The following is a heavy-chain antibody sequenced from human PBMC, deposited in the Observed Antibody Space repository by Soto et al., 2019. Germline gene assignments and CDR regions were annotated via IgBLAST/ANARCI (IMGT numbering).Heavy chain of an antibody. CDR3: AKDLNMYWRGSSCYFDS. V-gene: IGHV3-30*18. Sequence: GGCLRLFCASSGFPFRIYGMQWVRQAPGKGLEWVAVISYEGSNKYYADSVKGRFTISRDISKNTLYVAVESLRAEDTAVYYCAKDLNMYWRGSSCYFDSWGQGTLVTVSS. CDR1: GFPFRIYG. J-gene: IGHJ4*02. CDR2: ISYEGSNK. D-gene: IGHD2-15*01.